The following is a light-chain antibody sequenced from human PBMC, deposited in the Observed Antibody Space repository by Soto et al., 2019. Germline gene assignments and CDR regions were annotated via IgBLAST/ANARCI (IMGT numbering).Light chain of an antibody. CDR2: DVS. CDR3: SSDTSSSTLYV. CDR1: SSDVGGYNY. V-gene: IGLV2-14*01. J-gene: IGLJ1*01. Sequence: QSALTQPASVSGSPGQSITISCTGTSSDVGGYNYVSWYQQHPGKAPKLMIYDVSNRPSGVSNRFSGSKSGNTASLTISGLQAEDEADDYCSSDTSSSTLYVFGTGTKLTVL.